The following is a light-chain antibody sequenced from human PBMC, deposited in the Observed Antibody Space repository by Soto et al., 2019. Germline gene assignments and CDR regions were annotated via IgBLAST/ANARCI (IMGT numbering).Light chain of an antibody. CDR3: SSYTRDTTYV. Sequence: QSVLTQPASVSGSPGQSITISCTGTSSDVGAYNYDSWYQQYPGEAPKVIIYDVSHRPAGVSNRFSGSKSGNTASLTISGLQTQDEADYYCSSYTRDTTYVFGTGTKVTVL. V-gene: IGLV2-14*01. J-gene: IGLJ1*01. CDR1: SSDVGAYNY. CDR2: DVS.